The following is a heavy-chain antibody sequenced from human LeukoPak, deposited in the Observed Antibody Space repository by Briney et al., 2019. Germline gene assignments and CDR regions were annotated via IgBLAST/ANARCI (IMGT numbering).Heavy chain of an antibody. CDR1: GYTFTNYG. CDR2: INPKNGDT. D-gene: IGHD2-21*01. V-gene: IGHV1-2*06. Sequence: ASVKVSCKASGYTFTNYGISWVRQAPGQGLEWMGRINPKNGDTNYAQKFQDRVTMTRDTSMSAAYMEISRLTYDDTAVYYCARDTTELSSVVILEYWGQGTLVTVSS. J-gene: IGHJ4*02. CDR3: ARDTTELSSVVILEY.